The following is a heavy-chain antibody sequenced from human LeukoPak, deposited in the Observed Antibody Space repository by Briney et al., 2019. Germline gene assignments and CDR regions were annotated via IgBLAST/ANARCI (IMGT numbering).Heavy chain of an antibody. CDR1: GYTFTGYY. V-gene: IGHV1-2*02. D-gene: IGHD2-21*02. CDR2: INPKSGGA. CDR3: AGAYCGGDCYSGRAFDI. J-gene: IGHJ3*02. Sequence: ASVKVSCKASGYTFTGYYMHWVRQAPGQGLEWMGWINPKSGGANYAQKFQGRVTMTWDTSISTAYMELSSLRSEDTAVYYCAGAYCGGDCYSGRAFDIWGQGTMVTVSS.